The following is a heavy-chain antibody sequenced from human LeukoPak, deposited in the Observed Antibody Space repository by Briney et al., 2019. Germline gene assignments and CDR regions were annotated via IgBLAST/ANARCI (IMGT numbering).Heavy chain of an antibody. Sequence: PGGSLRLSCAASGFTFSSYAMSWVRQAPGKGLEWVSAISGSGGSTYYADSVKGLFTISRDNSKNTLYLQMNSLRAEDTAVYYCAKASVGYSYGGYYFDYWGQGTLVTVSS. CDR3: AKASVGYSYGGYYFDY. J-gene: IGHJ4*02. CDR2: ISGSGGST. CDR1: GFTFSSYA. D-gene: IGHD5-18*01. V-gene: IGHV3-23*01.